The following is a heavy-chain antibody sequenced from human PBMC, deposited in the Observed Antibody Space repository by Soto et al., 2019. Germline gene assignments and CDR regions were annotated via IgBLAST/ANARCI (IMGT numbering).Heavy chain of an antibody. CDR1: GFTFSSYG. CDR2: IWYDGSNK. V-gene: IGHV3-33*01. D-gene: IGHD2-2*01. CDR3: ARDRKIVVAMVQMGAFDI. Sequence: GGSLRLSCAASGFTFSSYGMHWVRQAPGKGLEWVAVIWYDGSNKYYADSVKGRFTISRDNSKNTLYLQMNSLRAEDTAVYYCARDRKIVVAMVQMGAFDIWGQGTMVTVSS. J-gene: IGHJ3*02.